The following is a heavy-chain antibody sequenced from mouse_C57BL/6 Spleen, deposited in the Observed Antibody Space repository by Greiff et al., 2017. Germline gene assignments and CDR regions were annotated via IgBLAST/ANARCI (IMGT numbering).Heavy chain of an antibody. CDR3: AIAEDYYDY. J-gene: IGHJ3*01. CDR2: IHHPDSDT. D-gene: IGHD2-4*01. V-gene: IGHV1-74*01. CDR1: GYTFTSYW. Sequence: QVQLQQPGAELVKPGASVKVSCKASGYTFTSYWMHWVKQRPGQGLEWIGRIHHPDSDTNYNQKFKGKATLTVDKSSSTAYMQLSSLTSEDSAVYYCAIAEDYYDYWGQGTLVTVSA.